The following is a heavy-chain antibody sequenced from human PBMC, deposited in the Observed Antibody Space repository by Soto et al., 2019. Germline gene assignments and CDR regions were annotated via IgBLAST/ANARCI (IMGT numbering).Heavy chain of an antibody. CDR1: GGTFSSYG. CDR2: IDQMTGSA. V-gene: IGHV1-69*06. Sequence: SVKVSCKASGGTFSSYGFSWVRQAPGQGLDWMGGIDQMTGSANYAQKFLGRVKITADKYTRTGYMELSSLRSEDTAVYYCASLHDYRQYQGDWFDPWGQGTLVTVSS. J-gene: IGHJ5*02. CDR3: ASLHDYRQYQGDWFDP. D-gene: IGHD4-4*01.